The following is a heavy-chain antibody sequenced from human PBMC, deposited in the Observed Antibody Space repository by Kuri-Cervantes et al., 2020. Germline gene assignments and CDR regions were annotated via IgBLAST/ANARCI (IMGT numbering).Heavy chain of an antibody. J-gene: IGHJ4*02. CDR1: GFTFDDYA. CDR3: ARRLASGSYQRLDY. CDR2: ISWNSGSI. Sequence: SLKISCAASGFTFDDYAMHWVRQAPGKGLEWVSGISWNSGSIGYADSVKGRFTISRDNAQYSLYLQMNSLRAEDTAVYYCARRLASGSYQRLDYWGQGTLVTVSS. V-gene: IGHV3-9*01. D-gene: IGHD1-26*01.